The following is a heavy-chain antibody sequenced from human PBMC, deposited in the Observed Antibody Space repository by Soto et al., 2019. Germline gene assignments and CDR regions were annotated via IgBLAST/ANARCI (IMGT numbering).Heavy chain of an antibody. J-gene: IGHJ4*02. D-gene: IGHD2-21*02. CDR3: ARQRTSVVTQAYFDS. V-gene: IGHV4-39*01. Sequence: LSLTGTVTGASINNSSYYWVFIRQPPGKGLEWIGSIYYSGSTYNNPSLKSRVSMSVDTSKNQFSLKLRSVTAADTALYYCARQRTSVVTQAYFDSWGQGSLVTVSS. CDR2: IYYSGST. CDR1: GASINNSSYY.